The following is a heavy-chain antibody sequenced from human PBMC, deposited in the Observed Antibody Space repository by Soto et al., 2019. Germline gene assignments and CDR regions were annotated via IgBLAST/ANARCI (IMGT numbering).Heavy chain of an antibody. J-gene: IGHJ4*02. CDR3: AREKGPSGSPFDY. CDR1: GGSISSGGYY. V-gene: IGHV4-31*03. Sequence: SETLSLTCTVSGGSISSGGYYWSWIRQHPGKGLEWIGYIYYSGSTYYNPSLKSRVTISVDTSKNQFSLKLSSVTAADTAVYYCAREKGPSGSPFDYWGQGTLVTVYS. CDR2: IYYSGST.